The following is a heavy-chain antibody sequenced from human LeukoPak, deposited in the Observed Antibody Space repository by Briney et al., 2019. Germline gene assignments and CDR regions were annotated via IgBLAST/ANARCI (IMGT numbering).Heavy chain of an antibody. CDR2: INPSGGST. D-gene: IGHD6-6*01. CDR3: ARVGGKSYSSSSGYFDY. CDR1: GYTFTSYY. J-gene: IGHJ4*02. V-gene: IGHV1-46*01. Sequence: ASVKVSCKASGYTFTSYYMHWVRQAPGQGLEWMGIINPSGGSTSYAQKFQGRVTMTRDTSTSTVYMELSSLRSEDTAVYYCARVGGKSYSSSSGYFDYWGQGTLVTVSS.